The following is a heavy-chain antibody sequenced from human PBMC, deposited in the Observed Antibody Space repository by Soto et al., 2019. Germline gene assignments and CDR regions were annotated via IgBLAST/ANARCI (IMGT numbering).Heavy chain of an antibody. CDR3: AREGIVVVPAAPYYYYMDV. V-gene: IGHV1-18*01. Sequence: ASVKVSCKASGYTFTSYGISWVRQAPGQGLEWMGWISAYNGNTNYAQKLQGRVTMTTDTSTGTAYMELRSLRSDDTAVYYCAREGIVVVPAAPYYYYMDVWGKGTTVTVSS. J-gene: IGHJ6*03. CDR1: GYTFTSYG. D-gene: IGHD2-2*01. CDR2: ISAYNGNT.